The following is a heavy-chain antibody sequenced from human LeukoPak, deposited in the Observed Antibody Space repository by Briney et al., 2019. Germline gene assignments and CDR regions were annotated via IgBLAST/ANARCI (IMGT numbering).Heavy chain of an antibody. CDR3: TAGYGRSDFDY. V-gene: IGHV3-15*01. CDR2: IKSKIDVGTT. D-gene: IGHD4-17*01. Sequence: PGGSLRLSCAAPRFTITNARMGWVRQAPGKGLEWGGLIKSKIDVGTTDFAALVNGRFTISIDDSKHTLFLQMNSLKSEDTGVDYCTAGYGRSDFDYWGQGTLLTVSS. J-gene: IGHJ4*02. CDR1: RFTITNAR.